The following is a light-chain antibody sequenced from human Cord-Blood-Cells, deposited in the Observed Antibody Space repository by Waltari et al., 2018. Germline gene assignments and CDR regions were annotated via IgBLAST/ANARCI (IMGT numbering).Light chain of an antibody. V-gene: IGLV2-23*01. CDR3: CSYAGSSTWV. CDR1: SSDVGSYNL. CDR2: EGS. Sequence: QSALTQPASVSGSPGQSITISYTGTSSDVGSYNLVSWYQQHPGKAPKRMIYEGSKRASGVSNRFSGSKSGNTASLTISGLQAEDEADYYCCSYAGSSTWVFGGGTKLTVL. J-gene: IGLJ3*02.